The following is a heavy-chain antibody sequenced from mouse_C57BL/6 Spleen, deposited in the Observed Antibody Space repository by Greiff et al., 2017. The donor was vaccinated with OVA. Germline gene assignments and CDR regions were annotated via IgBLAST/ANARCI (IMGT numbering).Heavy chain of an antibody. V-gene: IGHV14-4*01. CDR2: IDPENGDT. D-gene: IGHD1-1*02. J-gene: IGHJ4*01. Sequence: EVQLQQSGAELVRPGASVKLSCTASGFNIKDDYMHWVKQRPEQGLEWIGWIDPENGDTEYASKFQGKATITADTSSNTAYLQLSSLTSEDTAVYYCTLRYGSDEDYWGQGTSVTVSS. CDR1: GFNIKDDY. CDR3: TLRYGSDEDY.